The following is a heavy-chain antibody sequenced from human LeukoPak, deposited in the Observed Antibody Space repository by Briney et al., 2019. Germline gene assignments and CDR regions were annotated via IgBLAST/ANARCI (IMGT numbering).Heavy chain of an antibody. D-gene: IGHD6-13*01. CDR2: INPNSGGT. V-gene: IGHV1-2*02. Sequence: GASVKVSCKASGYTFTGYYMHWVRQAPGQGLEWMGWINPNSGGTNYAQKFQGRVTMTRDTSSRTAYVELNRLRSDDRAVYYCSRDKGSSWTNFDYWGQGTLVTVSS. J-gene: IGHJ4*02. CDR3: SRDKGSSWTNFDY. CDR1: GYTFTGYY.